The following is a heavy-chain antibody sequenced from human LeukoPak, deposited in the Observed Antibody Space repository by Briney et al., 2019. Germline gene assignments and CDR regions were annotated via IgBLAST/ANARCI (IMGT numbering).Heavy chain of an antibody. Sequence: SSETLSLTCAVYGGSFSGYYWSWIRQPPGKGLEWIGEINHSGSTNYNPSLKSRVTISVDTSKNQFSLKLSSVTAADTAVYYCARGLVEPLLSRYYYYYGTDVWGKGTTVTVSS. J-gene: IGHJ6*04. V-gene: IGHV4-34*01. CDR2: INHSGST. CDR3: ARGLVEPLLSRYYYYYGTDV. CDR1: GGSFSGYY. D-gene: IGHD2-15*01.